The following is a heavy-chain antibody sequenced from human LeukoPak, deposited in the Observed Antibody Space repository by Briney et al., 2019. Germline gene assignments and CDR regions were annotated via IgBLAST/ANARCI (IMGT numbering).Heavy chain of an antibody. J-gene: IGHJ4*02. Sequence: PGGSLRLSCAASGFTFSNAWMSWVRQAPGKGLEWVSAISGSGGSTYYADSVKGRFTISRDNSKNTLYLQMNSLRAEDTAVYYCAKDPVEYSSFPAIDYWGQGTLVTVSS. CDR3: AKDPVEYSSFPAIDY. CDR2: ISGSGGST. D-gene: IGHD6-6*01. V-gene: IGHV3-23*01. CDR1: GFTFSNAW.